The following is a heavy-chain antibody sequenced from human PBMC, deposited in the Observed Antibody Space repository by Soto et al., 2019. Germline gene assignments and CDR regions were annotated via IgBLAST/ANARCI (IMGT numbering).Heavy chain of an antibody. V-gene: IGHV1-3*01. CDR3: AREGYSSGWSASYYYYYGMDV. J-gene: IGHJ6*01. Sequence: ASVKVSCKASGYTFTSYAMHWVRQAPGQRLEWMGWINAGNGNTKYSQKFQGRVTITRDTSASTAYMELSSLRSEDTAVYYCAREGYSSGWSASYYYYYGMDVWG. CDR2: INAGNGNT. D-gene: IGHD6-19*01. CDR1: GYTFTSYA.